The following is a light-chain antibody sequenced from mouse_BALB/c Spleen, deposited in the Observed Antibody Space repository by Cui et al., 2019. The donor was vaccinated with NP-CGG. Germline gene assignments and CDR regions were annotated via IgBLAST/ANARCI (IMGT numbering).Light chain of an antibody. V-gene: IGLV1*01. CDR1: TGAVTTSNY. CDR3: ALWYSNHWV. J-gene: IGLJ1*01. CDR2: GTN. Sequence: PLLTQDSALTTSPGETVTLTCRSSTGAVTTSNYANWVQEKPDHLFTGLIGGTNNRTPGVPARFSGSLIGDKAALTITGAQTEDEAIYFCALWYSNHWVFGGGTKLTVL.